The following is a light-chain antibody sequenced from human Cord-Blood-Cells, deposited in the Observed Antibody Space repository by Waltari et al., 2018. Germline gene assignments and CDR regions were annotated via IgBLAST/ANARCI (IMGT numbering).Light chain of an antibody. CDR2: AAS. CDR1: QSISSY. V-gene: IGKV1-39*01. J-gene: IGKJ3*01. CDR3: QQSYSTPLT. Sequence: DIQMTQSPSSLSASVGDRVTITCRASQSISSYLNWYQQKPGKAPKLLIYAASTLQSGVPSRFSGSGSRTDFTLTISSLQPEDFATYYCQQSYSTPLTFGPGTKVDI.